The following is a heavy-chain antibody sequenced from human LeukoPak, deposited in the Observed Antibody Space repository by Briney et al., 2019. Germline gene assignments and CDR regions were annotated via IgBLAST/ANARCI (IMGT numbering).Heavy chain of an antibody. CDR1: GGSISRYY. V-gene: IGHV4-59*01. CDR3: ARDFYAYGGNSGYFDF. J-gene: IGHJ4*02. D-gene: IGHD4-23*01. Sequence: SETLSLTCTVSGGSISRYYWSWIRQPPGKGLEWIGYINYSGSTNYNPSLKSRLIMSIDTSNNHFSLKLSSVTAADTAVYYCARDFYAYGGNSGYFDFWGQGTLVTVSS. CDR2: INYSGST.